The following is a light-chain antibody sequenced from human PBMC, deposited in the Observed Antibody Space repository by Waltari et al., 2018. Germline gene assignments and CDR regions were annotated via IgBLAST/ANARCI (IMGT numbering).Light chain of an antibody. CDR2: GAS. Sequence: DIVMTQSPDSLSVSLGERATINCKSSQSVFYSSYNKNDLAWYQQKPGQPPKMLIYGASTWESGVPDRFSGSGSGTDFTLTISSLQAEDVAVYYCHQYYSIPYTFGQGTKLEVK. CDR3: HQYYSIPYT. V-gene: IGKV4-1*01. J-gene: IGKJ2*01. CDR1: QSVFYSSYNKND.